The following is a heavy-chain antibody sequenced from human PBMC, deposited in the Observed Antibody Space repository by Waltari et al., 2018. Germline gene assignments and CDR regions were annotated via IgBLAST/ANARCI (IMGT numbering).Heavy chain of an antibody. V-gene: IGHV3-74*01. CDR1: GFRFSDYW. J-gene: IGHJ4*02. CDR2: INGDGYSI. Sequence: EVHLVEAGGNIVQPGGSLRLTCAASGFRFSDYWMHWVRQVPGEGLVGVSLINGDGYSIRYSDAVKGRFTISRDNTRNTLYLQMNSLRVEDTAVYYCARKGGRGYTYGPFYYDSWGQGTQVTVSS. D-gene: IGHD5-18*01. CDR3: ARKGGRGYTYGPFYYDS.